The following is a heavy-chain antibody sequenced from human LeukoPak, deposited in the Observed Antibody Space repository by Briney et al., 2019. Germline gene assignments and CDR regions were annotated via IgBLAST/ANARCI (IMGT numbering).Heavy chain of an antibody. CDR1: GGSFSGYY. J-gene: IGHJ4*02. V-gene: IGHV4-59*08. D-gene: IGHD6-13*01. CDR2: IYNSGST. CDR3: ARHGGSWTFDY. Sequence: PSETLSLTCAVYGGSFSGYYWSWIRQPPGKGLEWMGFIYNSGSTNNNPSLKSRLTISVDTSKNQFSLKLSSVTAADTAVYYCARHGGSWTFDYWGQGTLVTVSS.